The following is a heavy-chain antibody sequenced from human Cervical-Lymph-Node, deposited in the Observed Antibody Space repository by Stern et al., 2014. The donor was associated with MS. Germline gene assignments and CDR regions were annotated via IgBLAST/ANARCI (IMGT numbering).Heavy chain of an antibody. CDR1: GFIFDDFA. CDR2: IDWDSGRK. V-gene: IGHV3-9*01. CDR3: ARVRVGANDF. J-gene: IGHJ4*02. Sequence: EVQLEESGGGLVQPGRTLRLSCVGSGFIFDDFAMHWVRQAPGKGLEWVSGIDWDSGRKVYAGSVKGRFTISRDNAKNSLYLQMNSLRPEDTALYYCARVRVGANDFWGQGTLVTVSS. D-gene: IGHD1-26*01.